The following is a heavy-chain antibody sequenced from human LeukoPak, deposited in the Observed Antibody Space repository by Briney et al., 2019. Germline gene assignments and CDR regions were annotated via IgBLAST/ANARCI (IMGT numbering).Heavy chain of an antibody. CDR2: ISSSGSTI. J-gene: IGHJ4*02. V-gene: IGHV3-48*04. CDR3: ARVGGSGYVEEVWY. D-gene: IGHD3-22*01. CDR1: GFTFSSYW. Sequence: PGGSLRLSCAASGFTFSSYWMTWVRQAPGKGLEWVSYISSSGSTIYYADSVKGRFTISRDNAKNSLYLQMNSLRAEDTAVYYCARVGGSGYVEEVWYWGQGTLVTVSS.